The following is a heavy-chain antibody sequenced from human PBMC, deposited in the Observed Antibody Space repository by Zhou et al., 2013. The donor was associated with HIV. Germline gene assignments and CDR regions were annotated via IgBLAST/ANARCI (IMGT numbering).Heavy chain of an antibody. D-gene: IGHD3-22*01. CDR3: ARCYYDSSSCDH. CDR1: GGTFSTYA. V-gene: IGHV1-69*12. CDR2: IIPFFGTP. Sequence: QVHLVQSGAEVKKPGSSVKVSCKASGGTFSTYAFSWVRQAPGQGLEWMGGIIPFFGTPNYAQKFQGRVAITAAESTSTAYLELSSLTSEDTAVYYCARCYYDSSSCDHWGQGTLVTVSS. J-gene: IGHJ4*02.